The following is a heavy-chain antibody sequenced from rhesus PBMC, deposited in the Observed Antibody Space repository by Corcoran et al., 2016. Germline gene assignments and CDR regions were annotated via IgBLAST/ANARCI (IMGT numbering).Heavy chain of an antibody. CDR1: GGSISGYW. J-gene: IGHJ6*01. D-gene: IGHD6-31*01. V-gene: IGHV4-160*01. CDR3: ARGLGSSGWPYYGLDS. CDR2: SDRSGST. Sequence: QLQLQESGPGLVKPSETLSLTCAVSGGSISGYWWSWIRQPPGKGLEWIGRSDRSGSTDYNPSLKSRVTISRDTSKNQFSLKLSSVTAADTAVYYCARGLGSSGWPYYGLDSWGQGVVVTVSS.